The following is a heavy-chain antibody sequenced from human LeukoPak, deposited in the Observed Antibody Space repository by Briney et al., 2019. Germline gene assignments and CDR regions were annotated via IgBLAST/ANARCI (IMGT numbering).Heavy chain of an antibody. CDR3: AKWDGNYHPYYYGMDV. Sequence: WASLSLSCAVSGFTFSGYSMSWVRQAPGKGLEWVAAISGSGGSTYYADSVKGRFTISRDTSKNTLYLQMNSLRAEDTAVYYCAKWDGNYHPYYYGMDVWGQGTTVTVSS. V-gene: IGHV3-23*01. CDR1: GFTFSGYS. D-gene: IGHD4-17*01. J-gene: IGHJ6*02. CDR2: ISGSGGST.